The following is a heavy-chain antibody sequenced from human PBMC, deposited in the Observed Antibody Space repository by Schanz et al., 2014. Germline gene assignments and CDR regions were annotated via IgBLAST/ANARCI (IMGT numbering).Heavy chain of an antibody. CDR3: AKASTNTVDN. CDR1: GFTFSNYA. J-gene: IGHJ4*02. CDR2: ISESDDST. Sequence: EVQLLESGGGLVQPGGSLRLSCAASGFTFSNYAMSWVRQAPGKGPEWVSAISESDDSTFYADSVKGRFTISRDNSKNTLYLQIHSLRTEDTAVYYCAKASTNTVDNWGEGTLVVVSS. V-gene: IGHV3-23*01.